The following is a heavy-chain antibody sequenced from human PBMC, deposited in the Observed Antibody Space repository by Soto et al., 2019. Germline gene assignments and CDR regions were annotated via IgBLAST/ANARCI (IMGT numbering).Heavy chain of an antibody. CDR2: ISSSGTSA. CDR3: ARDRGAVTGQYFDY. Sequence: QVQLEESWGGLVKPGGSLRLSCAASGFTFSAYYMSWIRQAPGKGLEYISYISSSGTSANYADSVKGRFTISRDNAKKSLYLQMNSLRAEDTAVYYCARDRGAVTGQYFDYWGQGALVTVSS. D-gene: IGHD6-19*01. CDR1: GFTFSAYY. J-gene: IGHJ4*02. V-gene: IGHV3-11*05.